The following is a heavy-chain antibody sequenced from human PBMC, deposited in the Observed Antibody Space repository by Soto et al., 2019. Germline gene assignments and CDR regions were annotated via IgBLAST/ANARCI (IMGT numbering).Heavy chain of an antibody. V-gene: IGHV4-39*01. CDR2: IYYSGNT. J-gene: IGHJ6*02. Sequence: SETLSLTCTVSGDSISSGDYYWSWIRQPPGKGLEWIGCIYYSGNTYYNPSLKSRVTISVDTSKNQFSLKLSSVTAADTAVYYCARHLTYCSAGSCYSDFPYYGMDAWGQGTTVTGSS. CDR1: GDSISSGDYY. CDR3: ARHLTYCSAGSCYSDFPYYGMDA. D-gene: IGHD2-15*01.